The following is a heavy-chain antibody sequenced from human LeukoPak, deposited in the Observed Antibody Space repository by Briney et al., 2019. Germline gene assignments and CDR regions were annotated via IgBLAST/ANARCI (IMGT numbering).Heavy chain of an antibody. D-gene: IGHD2-21*01. CDR3: TAIQLWPRGAFDV. Sequence: GGSLRLSCAASGFTFSRFAMSWVRQAPGRGLEWASALNNNGAETSYADSVKGRFTISRDNSKNTLYLQMSSLRAEDTAVYYCTAIQLWPRGAFDVWGRGALVTVSS. CDR1: GFTFSRFA. J-gene: IGHJ2*01. V-gene: IGHV3-23*01. CDR2: LNNNGAET.